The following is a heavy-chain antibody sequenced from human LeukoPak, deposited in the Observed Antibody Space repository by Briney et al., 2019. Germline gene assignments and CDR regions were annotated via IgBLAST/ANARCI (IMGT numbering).Heavy chain of an antibody. D-gene: IGHD3-10*01. CDR2: IRYDGSNK. V-gene: IGHV3-30*02. Sequence: GGSLRLSCAASGFTFSSYGMHWVRQAPGKGLEWVAFIRYDGSNKYYADSVKGRFTISRDNSKNTLYLQMNSLRAEDTAVYYCARDGIGWFGELLYSYYYMDVWGKGTTVTISS. J-gene: IGHJ6*03. CDR1: GFTFSSYG. CDR3: ARDGIGWFGELLYSYYYMDV.